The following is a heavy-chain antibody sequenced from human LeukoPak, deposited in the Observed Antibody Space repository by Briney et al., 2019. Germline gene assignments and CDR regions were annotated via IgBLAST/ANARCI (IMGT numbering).Heavy chain of an antibody. CDR3: AREGSGDTQGY. J-gene: IGHJ4*02. CDR1: DVSISSGDYY. D-gene: IGHD3-10*01. Sequence: PSETLSLTCTVSDVSISSGDYYWSWIRQPPGKGLEWIGYIYYSGSTYNTPSLKSRMSISVDTSKNQFSLKLSSVTAADTAVYYCAREGSGDTQGYWGQGTLVTVSS. CDR2: IYYSGST. V-gene: IGHV4-30-4*01.